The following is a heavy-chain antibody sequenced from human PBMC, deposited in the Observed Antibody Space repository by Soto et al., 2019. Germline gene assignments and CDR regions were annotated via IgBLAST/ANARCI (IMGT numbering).Heavy chain of an antibody. D-gene: IGHD3-3*01. CDR1: GYTFTSYG. Sequence: QVQLVQSGAEVKKPGASVKVSCKASGYTFTSYGISWVRQAPGQGLEWMGWISAYNGNTNYAQKLQGRVTMTTDTSTSTAYMELRSLRSDDTAVYYCARGPETHYDFWSGYSFVYWGQGTLVTVSS. CDR2: ISAYNGNT. CDR3: ARGPETHYDFWSGYSFVY. J-gene: IGHJ4*02. V-gene: IGHV1-18*04.